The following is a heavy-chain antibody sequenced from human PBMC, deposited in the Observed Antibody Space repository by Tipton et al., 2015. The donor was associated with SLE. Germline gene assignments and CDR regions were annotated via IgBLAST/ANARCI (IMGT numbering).Heavy chain of an antibody. CDR3: ASGTLEWSHEPDY. CDR1: AYSISSAYY. J-gene: IGHJ4*02. V-gene: IGHV4-38-2*02. CDR2: IYYSGSP. D-gene: IGHD3-3*01. Sequence: TLSLTCTVSAYSISSAYYWGWIRQTPGKGLEWIGNIYYSGSPYYNPSLKSRVTISVNTSRNQFSLRLSSVTAADTAMFYCASGTLEWSHEPDYWGQGTLVTVSS.